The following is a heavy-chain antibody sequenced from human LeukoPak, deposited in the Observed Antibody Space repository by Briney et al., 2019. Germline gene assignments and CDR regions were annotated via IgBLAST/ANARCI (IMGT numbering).Heavy chain of an antibody. D-gene: IGHD2-2*01. V-gene: IGHV4-34*01. Sequence: SETLSLTCAVYGGSFSGYYWSWIRQPPGKGLEWIGEINHSGSTNYNPSLKSRVTISVDTSKNQFSLKLSPVTAADTAVYYCARGYCSSTSCPNWFDPWGQGTLVTVSS. CDR1: GGSFSGYY. CDR2: INHSGST. J-gene: IGHJ5*02. CDR3: ARGYCSSTSCPNWFDP.